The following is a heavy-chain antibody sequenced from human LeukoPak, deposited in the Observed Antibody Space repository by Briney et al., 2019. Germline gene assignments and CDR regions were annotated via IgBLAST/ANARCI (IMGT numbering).Heavy chain of an antibody. Sequence: GGSLRLSCEASGFTFSNYAMSWVRQAPGKGLEWVSAISGSGGSTYYADSVKGRFTISRDNSKNTLYLQMNSLRADDTAVYYCAKRRGLELTYYYHMDVWGKGTTVTVSS. CDR3: AKRRGLELTYYYHMDV. V-gene: IGHV3-23*01. D-gene: IGHD1-7*01. CDR2: ISGSGGST. J-gene: IGHJ6*03. CDR1: GFTFSNYA.